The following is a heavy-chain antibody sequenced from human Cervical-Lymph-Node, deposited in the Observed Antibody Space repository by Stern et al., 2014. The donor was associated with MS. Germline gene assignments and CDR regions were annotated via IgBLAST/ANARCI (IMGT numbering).Heavy chain of an antibody. J-gene: IGHJ4*02. D-gene: IGHD5-24*01. V-gene: IGHV4-59*08. CDR3: ARHGPPRRRDDSNHPNFDY. CDR1: GGSISGNY. Sequence: QMQLVQSGPGLVKPSETLSLTCTVSGGSISGNYWSWIRQPPGKGLEWIGYLSYSGNTNYNPSLKSRVTTSVDTSKNQFSLSLSPGPAADTAVYYCARHGPPRRRDDSNHPNFDYWGPGTLVAVSS. CDR2: LSYSGNT.